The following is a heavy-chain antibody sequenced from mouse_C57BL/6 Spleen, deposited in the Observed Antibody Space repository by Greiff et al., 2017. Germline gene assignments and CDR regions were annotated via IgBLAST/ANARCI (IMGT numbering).Heavy chain of an antibody. CDR3: ARSYDYDRGYYFDY. CDR1: GFTFSSYA. V-gene: IGHV5-4*03. Sequence: EVKLMESGGGLVKPGGSLKLSCAASGFTFSSYAMSWVRQTPEKRLEWVATISDGGSYTYYPDNVKGRFTISRDNAKNNLYLQMSHLKSEDTAMYYCARSYDYDRGYYFDYWGQGTTLTVSS. D-gene: IGHD2-4*01. CDR2: ISDGGSYT. J-gene: IGHJ2*01.